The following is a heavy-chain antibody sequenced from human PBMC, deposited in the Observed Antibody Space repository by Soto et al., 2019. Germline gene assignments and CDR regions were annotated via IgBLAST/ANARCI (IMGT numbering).Heavy chain of an antibody. V-gene: IGHV4-59*12. CDR1: GCSISSYY. CDR2: IYHSGST. J-gene: IGHJ4*02. D-gene: IGHD2-15*01. CDR3: ARGQVVAAQH. Sequence: SETLSLTCTVSGCSISSYYWSWIRQPPGKGLEWIGYIYHSGSTYYNPSLKSRVTISVDRSKNQFSLKLSSVPAAATAVYYCARGQVVAAQHWGQGTLVTVSS.